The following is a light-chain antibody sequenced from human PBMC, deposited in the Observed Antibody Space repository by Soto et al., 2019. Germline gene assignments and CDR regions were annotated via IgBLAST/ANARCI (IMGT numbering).Light chain of an antibody. CDR3: PVWDIMTDNYV. V-gene: IGLV3-21*04. J-gene: IGLJ1*01. CDR2: YDS. CDR1: NIGDKR. Sequence: SYELTQPPSVSVAPEKTATITSGGNNIGDKRVHWYRQKPGQAPVLLISYDSDRPSGIPERFSGSNSGNTATLTISRVEAGDEADYYCPVWDIMTDNYVFGGGTKVTVL.